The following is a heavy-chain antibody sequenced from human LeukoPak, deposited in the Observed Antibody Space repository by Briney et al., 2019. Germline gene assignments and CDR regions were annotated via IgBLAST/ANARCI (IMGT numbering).Heavy chain of an antibody. V-gene: IGHV1-2*02. D-gene: IGHD3-22*01. J-gene: IGHJ1*01. Sequence: ASVRVSCKASGYTFTGYYMHWVRQAPGQGLEWMGWINPNSGGTNYAQKFQGRVTMTRDTSISTAYMELSRLRSDDTAVYYCARGGFGSDYYYVPNYFQHWGQGTLVTVSS. CDR2: INPNSGGT. CDR1: GYTFTGYY. CDR3: ARGGFGSDYYYVPNYFQH.